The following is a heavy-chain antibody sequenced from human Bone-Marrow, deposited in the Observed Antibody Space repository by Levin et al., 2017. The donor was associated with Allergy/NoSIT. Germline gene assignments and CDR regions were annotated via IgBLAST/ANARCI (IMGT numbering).Heavy chain of an antibody. V-gene: IGHV1-2*06. D-gene: IGHD3-10*01. CDR1: GYTFTGYY. J-gene: IGHJ4*02. CDR3: ARSETYYYGSGSYNY. Sequence: GESLKISCKASGYTFTGYYMHWVRQAPGQGLEWMGRINPNSGGTNYAQKFQGRVTMTRDTSISTAYMELSRLRSDDTAVYYCARSETYYYGSGSYNYWGQGTLVTVSS. CDR2: INPNSGGT.